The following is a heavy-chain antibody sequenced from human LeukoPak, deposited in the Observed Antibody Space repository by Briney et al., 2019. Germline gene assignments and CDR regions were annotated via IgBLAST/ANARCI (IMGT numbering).Heavy chain of an antibody. Sequence: SQTLSLTCTVSGGSISSGDYYWSWIRQPPGKGLEWIGYIYYSGSTYYNPSLKSRVTISVDTSKNQFSLKLSSVTAADTAVYYCARQVFGSSWTYYYYYYMDVWGKGTTVTVSS. CDR3: ARQVFGSSWTYYYYYYMDV. CDR1: GGSISSGDYY. V-gene: IGHV4-30-4*01. D-gene: IGHD6-13*01. CDR2: IYYSGST. J-gene: IGHJ6*03.